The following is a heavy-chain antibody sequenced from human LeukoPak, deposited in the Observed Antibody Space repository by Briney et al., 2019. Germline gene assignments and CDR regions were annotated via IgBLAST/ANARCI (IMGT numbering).Heavy chain of an antibody. CDR1: GGSISSSSYY. D-gene: IGHD3-3*02. V-gene: IGHV4-39*07. CDR2: IYYSGST. CDR3: ASYYHGLDV. J-gene: IGHJ6*02. Sequence: PSETLSLTCTVSGGSISSSSYYWGWIRQPPGKGLEWIGSIYYSGSTYYNPSLKSRVTITVDTSKNQFSLELSSVTAADTAVYYCASYYHGLDVWGQGTTVTVSS.